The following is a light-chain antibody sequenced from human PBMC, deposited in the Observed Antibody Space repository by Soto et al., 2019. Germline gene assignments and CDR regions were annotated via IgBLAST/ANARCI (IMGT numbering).Light chain of an antibody. CDR3: SSYAGSSNV. J-gene: IGLJ1*01. Sequence: QSVLTQPPSASGSPGQSVAIYCTGTSSDVGGYNYVSWYQQHPGKAPKLMIYEVNKRPSGVPDRFSGSKSGNTASLTVSGLQAGDEADYFCSSYAGSSNVFGTGTKVTVL. CDR1: SSDVGGYNY. CDR2: EVN. V-gene: IGLV2-8*01.